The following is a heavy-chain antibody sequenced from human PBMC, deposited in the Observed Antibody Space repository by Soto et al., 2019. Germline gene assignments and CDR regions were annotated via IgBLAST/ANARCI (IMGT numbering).Heavy chain of an antibody. CDR1: GSSFTHYG. CDR2: INASNGNT. J-gene: IGHJ6*03. Sequence: QDRLVQSGVEVKKPGASVRVSCKASGSSFTHYGISWVRQAPGQGFEWMGWINASNGNTNYAQKFQGSVPVTTHAPASTAYVELSSLRSDDKAVYYCAIDRGVPPPVAGNSHYYYYMDVWGKGTTVTVSS. V-gene: IGHV1-18*01. D-gene: IGHD6-19*01. CDR3: AIDRGVPPPVAGNSHYYYYMDV.